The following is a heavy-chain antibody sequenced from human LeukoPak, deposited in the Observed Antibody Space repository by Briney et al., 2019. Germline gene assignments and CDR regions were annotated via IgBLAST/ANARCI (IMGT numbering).Heavy chain of an antibody. CDR2: IGISSNKI. CDR3: ASYAGGNYDSSGYYWNY. Sequence: GGSLRLSCAASGFTLRSYTMNWVRQAPGKGLEWVSSIGISSNKIYYADSVKGRFTISRDNAKNSLYLQMNSLRAEDTAVYYCASYAGGNYDSSGYYWNYWGQGTLVTVSS. D-gene: IGHD3-22*01. V-gene: IGHV3-21*01. CDR1: GFTLRSYT. J-gene: IGHJ4*02.